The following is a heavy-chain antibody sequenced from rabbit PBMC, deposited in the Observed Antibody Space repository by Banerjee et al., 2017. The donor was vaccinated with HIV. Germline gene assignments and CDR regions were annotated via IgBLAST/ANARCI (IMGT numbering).Heavy chain of an antibody. J-gene: IGHJ2*01. D-gene: IGHD8-1*01. V-gene: IGHV1S40*01. CDR2: IYTGSSVGT. CDR1: GFSFSSGYY. Sequence: QSLEESGGDLVKPGASLTLTCTASGFSFSSGYYMCWVRQAPGKGLEWIACIYTGSSVGTYYASWAKGRFTISKTSSTTVTLQMTRLTAADTATYFCARAGSGYATGAFDPWGPGTLVT. CDR3: ARAGSGYATGAFDP.